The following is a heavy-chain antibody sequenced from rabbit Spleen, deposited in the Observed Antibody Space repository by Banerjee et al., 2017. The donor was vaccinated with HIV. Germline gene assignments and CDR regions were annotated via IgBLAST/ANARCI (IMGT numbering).Heavy chain of an antibody. Sequence: DLVKPGASLTLTCTASGFSFSYSYWICWVRQAPGKGLEWIGCVDIGGSDFTYFASWAKGRFTISKTSSTTVTLQMTSLTAADTATYFCARDAATSFSSYGMDLWGPGTLVTVS. V-gene: IGHV1S45*01. D-gene: IGHD8-1*01. J-gene: IGHJ6*01. CDR2: VDIGGSDFT. CDR3: ARDAATSFSSYGMDL. CDR1: GFSFSYSYW.